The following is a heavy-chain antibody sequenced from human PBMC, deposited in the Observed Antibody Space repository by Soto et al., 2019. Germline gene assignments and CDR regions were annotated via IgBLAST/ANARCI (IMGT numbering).Heavy chain of an antibody. J-gene: IGHJ4*02. CDR3: ARGGSSGIDY. CDR2: ISSSSSYT. CDR1: GFTFSIYY. Sequence: PGGSLRLSCAASGFTFSIYYMSWIRQAPGKGLEWVSYISSSSSYTNYADSVKGRFTISRDNAKNSLYLQMNSLRAEDTAVYYCARGGSSGIDYWGQGTLVTVSS. D-gene: IGHD3-10*01. V-gene: IGHV3-11*06.